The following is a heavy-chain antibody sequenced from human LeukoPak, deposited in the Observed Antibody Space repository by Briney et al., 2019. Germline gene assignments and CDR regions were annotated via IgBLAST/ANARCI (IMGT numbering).Heavy chain of an antibody. CDR3: ARRMAPYDIPTGFDP. V-gene: IGHV4-59*01. J-gene: IGHJ5*02. Sequence: ASETLSLTCTISGGSISRYYWNWIRQPPGKGLEWIGYIYYSGSTYYNPSLKSRVTISVDTSKNQFSLKLSSVTAADTAVYYCARRMAPYDIPTGFDPWGQGILVTVSS. CDR1: GGSISRYY. D-gene: IGHD4-11*01. CDR2: IYYSGST.